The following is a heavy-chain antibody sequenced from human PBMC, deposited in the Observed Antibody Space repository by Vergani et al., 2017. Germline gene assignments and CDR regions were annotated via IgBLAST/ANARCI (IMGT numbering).Heavy chain of an antibody. CDR1: GYTFTSYY. D-gene: IGHD1-26*01. J-gene: IGHJ3*02. CDR2: INPSGGST. V-gene: IGHV1-46*01. CDR3: ARASSGSDSADAFDI. Sequence: QVQLVQSGAEVKKPGASVKVSCKASGYTFTSYYMHWVRQAPGQGLEWMGIINPSGGSTSYAQKFQGRVTMTRDTSTSTVYMELSSLRSEDTAVYYCARASSGSDSADAFDIWGQGTMVTVSS.